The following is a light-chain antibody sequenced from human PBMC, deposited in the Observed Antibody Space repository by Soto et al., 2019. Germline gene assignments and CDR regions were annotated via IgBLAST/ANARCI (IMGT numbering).Light chain of an antibody. CDR3: QHYNSYPLT. CDR2: KAS. Sequence: DIQTTQSPSTLSASVGDRVTITCRASQSISSWLAWYQQKPGKAPKVLIYKASSLERGVPARFSGSGSGTEFTLTISSLQPDDSATYYCQHYNSYPLTFGGGTKVEI. V-gene: IGKV1-5*03. CDR1: QSISSW. J-gene: IGKJ4*01.